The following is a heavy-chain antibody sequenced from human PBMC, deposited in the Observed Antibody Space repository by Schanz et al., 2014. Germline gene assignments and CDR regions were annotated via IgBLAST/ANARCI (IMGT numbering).Heavy chain of an antibody. CDR2: IASGGSHT. D-gene: IGHD1-1*01. Sequence: EVQLLESGGSLEQPWGSLRLSCAASGITFSDYAMSWVRQAPGKGLEWVSTIASGGSHTFYADSVTGRFTISGDNSKNTLYLHMNSLRAEDTAVYYCVRDAGRDGYNLAFDVWGQGTLVTVSS. V-gene: IGHV3-23*01. CDR1: GITFSDYA. J-gene: IGHJ3*01. CDR3: VRDAGRDGYNLAFDV.